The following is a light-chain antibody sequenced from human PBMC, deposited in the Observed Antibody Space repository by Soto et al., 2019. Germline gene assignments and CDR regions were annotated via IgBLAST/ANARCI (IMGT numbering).Light chain of an antibody. V-gene: IGKV3-20*01. J-gene: IGKJ5*01. CDR2: DAS. CDR3: QQYGSSPPIT. Sequence: EIVLTQSPATLSLSPGERATLSCRASQSVSSNLAWYQQKPGQAPRLLIYDASSRATGIPDRFSGSGSGTDFTLTISRLEPEDSAVYYCQQYGSSPPITFGQGTRLEIK. CDR1: QSVSSN.